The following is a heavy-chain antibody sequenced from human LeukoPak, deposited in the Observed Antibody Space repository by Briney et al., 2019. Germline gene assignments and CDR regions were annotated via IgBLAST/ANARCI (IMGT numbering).Heavy chain of an antibody. Sequence: ASVKVSCKASGYTFTSYYMHWVRQAPGQGLEWGGIINHSGGSTSYDHKFQGSVIMTRDTSTTTVYMELSSLRSDTTAVYYCARVIREVPAAPFDYWGQGPLVTASS. J-gene: IGHJ4*02. D-gene: IGHD2-2*01. CDR1: GYTFTSYY. CDR2: INHSGGST. V-gene: IGHV1-46*01. CDR3: ARVIREVPAAPFDY.